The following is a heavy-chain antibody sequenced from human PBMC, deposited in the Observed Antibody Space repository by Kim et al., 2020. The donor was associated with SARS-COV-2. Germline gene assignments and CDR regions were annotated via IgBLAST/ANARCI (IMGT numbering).Heavy chain of an antibody. Sequence: KGRFTISRDNSKNTLYLQMNSLRAEDTAVYYCAREGPYYYDSSGYDAWGYWGQGTLVTVSS. CDR3: AREGPYYYDSSGYDAWGY. V-gene: IGHV3-53*01. J-gene: IGHJ4*02. D-gene: IGHD3-22*01.